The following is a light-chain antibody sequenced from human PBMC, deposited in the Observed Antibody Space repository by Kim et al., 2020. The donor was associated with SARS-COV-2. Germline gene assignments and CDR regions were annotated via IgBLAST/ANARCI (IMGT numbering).Light chain of an antibody. J-gene: IGKJ2*01. V-gene: IGKV3-15*01. Sequence: VSPGERATLSCRASQSVSSNLAWYQQKPGQPPRLLIYDASTRATGIPARFSGSGSGTEFTLTISSLQSEDFAVYYCQQYNNWPPYTFGLGTKLEI. CDR2: DAS. CDR3: QQYNNWPPYT. CDR1: QSVSSN.